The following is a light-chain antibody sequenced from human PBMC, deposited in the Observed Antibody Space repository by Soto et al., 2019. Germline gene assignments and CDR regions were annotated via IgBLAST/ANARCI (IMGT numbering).Light chain of an antibody. CDR3: EQYDNWPPCT. CDR2: DTS. Sequence: EIVMTQSPATLSVSPGERVTLSCRASQTVSRFLAWYQQRPGQAPRLLIYDTSTRATGVQARFSGSGSGTDFSLTISSLPSEDFAVYYCEQYDNWPPCTFGQGTKLEVK. CDR1: QTVSRF. J-gene: IGKJ2*02. V-gene: IGKV3-15*01.